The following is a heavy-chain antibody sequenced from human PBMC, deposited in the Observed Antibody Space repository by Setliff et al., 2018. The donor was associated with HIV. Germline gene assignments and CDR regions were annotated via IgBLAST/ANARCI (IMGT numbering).Heavy chain of an antibody. CDR1: GYPFSDFY. CDR3: ARLKL. V-gene: IGHV1-69-2*01. J-gene: IGHJ4*02. Sequence: ASVKVSCKASGYPFSDFYIHWVRQVPGKGLEWMGRVDPDDGETIYAEKFQDRVTISADTSTDTAYLELSSLRSDDTAVYYCARLKLWGQGTLVTVSS. D-gene: IGHD3-16*01. CDR2: VDPDDGET.